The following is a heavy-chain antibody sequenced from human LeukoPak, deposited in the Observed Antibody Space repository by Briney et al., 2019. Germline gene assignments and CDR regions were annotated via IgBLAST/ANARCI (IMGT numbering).Heavy chain of an antibody. CDR3: ARLGGLYNWLDP. Sequence: PSETLSLTCTVSGGSIISSLYPWGWIRQSPEKGLEWIGTVSSSGTTDYNPSLESRLTLSVDTSKNQFSLRLNSVTVADTAMYFCARLGGLYNWLDPWGQGTLVTVSS. J-gene: IGHJ5*02. CDR2: VSSSGTT. CDR1: GGSIISSLYP. V-gene: IGHV4-39*01.